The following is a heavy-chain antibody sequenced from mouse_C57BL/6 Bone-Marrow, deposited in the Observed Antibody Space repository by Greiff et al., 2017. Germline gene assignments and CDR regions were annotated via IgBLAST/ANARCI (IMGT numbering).Heavy chain of an antibody. V-gene: IGHV5-15*04. J-gene: IGHJ3*01. CDR3: ASVYYDYDVVPWFAY. Sequence: EVKLEESGGGLVQPGGSLKLSCAASGFTFSDYGMAWVRQAPRKGPEWVAFISNLAYSIYYADTVTGRFTISRENAKNTLYLEMSSLRSEDTAMYYCASVYYDYDVVPWFAYWGQGTLVTVSA. CDR1: GFTFSDYG. D-gene: IGHD2-4*01. CDR2: ISNLAYSI.